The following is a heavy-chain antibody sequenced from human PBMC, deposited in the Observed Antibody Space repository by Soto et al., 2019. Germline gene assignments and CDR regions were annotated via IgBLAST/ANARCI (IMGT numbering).Heavy chain of an antibody. Sequence: GASVKVSCKASGYTFSGYYIHWVRQAPGQGLEWMGWINPNSSGTNYAPKFQGGVTMTRDTSITTAYLEVSRLTSDDTAVYYCARASVTVFRGVPNPYFDFWGQGTLVTVSS. J-gene: IGHJ4*02. CDR2: INPNSSGT. V-gene: IGHV1-2*02. D-gene: IGHD3-10*01. CDR3: ARASVTVFRGVPNPYFDF. CDR1: GYTFSGYY.